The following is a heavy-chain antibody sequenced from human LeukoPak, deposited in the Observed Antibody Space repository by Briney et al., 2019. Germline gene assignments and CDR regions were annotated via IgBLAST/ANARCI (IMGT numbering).Heavy chain of an antibody. CDR2: IYDSGIT. V-gene: IGHV4-4*09. J-gene: IGHJ1*01. Sequence: KPSETLSLTCTVPGDSVISGYWSWIRQPPGKGLEWIGYIYDSGITDYNPSLKSRLTISVDTSNNQFSLNLSSVTAADTAVYYCAGRGHRYSRDWGQGILVTVSS. CDR3: AGRGHRYSRD. D-gene: IGHD2-15*01. CDR1: GDSVISGY.